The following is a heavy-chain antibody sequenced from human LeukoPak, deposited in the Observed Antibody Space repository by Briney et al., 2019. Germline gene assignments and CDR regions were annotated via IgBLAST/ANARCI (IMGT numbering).Heavy chain of an antibody. CDR1: GYTFTGYY. Sequence: ASVKVSCKASGYTFTGYYMHWVRQAPGQGLEWMGWINPNSGGTNYAQKFQGRVTMTRDTSISTAYMELSRLRSDDTAVYYCARGPLLVYYYYYMDVWGKGPTVTVSS. CDR2: INPNSGGT. V-gene: IGHV1-2*02. CDR3: ARGPLLVYYYYYMDV. J-gene: IGHJ6*03.